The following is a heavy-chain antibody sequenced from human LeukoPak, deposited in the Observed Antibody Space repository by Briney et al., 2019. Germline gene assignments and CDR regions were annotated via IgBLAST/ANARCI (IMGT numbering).Heavy chain of an antibody. CDR2: ISASNGNT. D-gene: IGHD3-3*01. V-gene: IGHV1-18*01. CDR1: GYTFTSYD. CDR3: ARDNLYYGSDY. J-gene: IGHJ4*02. Sequence: VASVTVSCKASGYTFTSYDISWVRQAPGQGLEWMGWISASNGNTNYAQILQGRVTLTTDTSTSTAYMELRSLTSDDTAVYYCARDNLYYGSDYWGQGTLVTVSS.